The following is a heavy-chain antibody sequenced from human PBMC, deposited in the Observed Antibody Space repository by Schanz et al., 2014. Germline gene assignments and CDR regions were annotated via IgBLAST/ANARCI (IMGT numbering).Heavy chain of an antibody. CDR3: AGAVATIRADSFDI. CDR2: INSRSNFI. Sequence: DVQLLESGGGLVRPGGSLRLSCAASRIIFGTYSMNWIRQTPKGLEWVSSINSRSNFIYYADSVKGRFTISRDNAKNSLYLQMNSLRAEDTAVYYCAGAVATIRADSFDIWGQGTMXAVSS. J-gene: IGHJ3*02. D-gene: IGHD5-12*01. V-gene: IGHV3-21*01. CDR1: RIIFGTYS.